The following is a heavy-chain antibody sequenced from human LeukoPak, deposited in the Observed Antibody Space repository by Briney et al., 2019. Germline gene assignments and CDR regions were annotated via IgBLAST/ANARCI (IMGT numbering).Heavy chain of an antibody. CDR1: GSTFTSYD. V-gene: IGHV1-8*01. J-gene: IGHJ4*02. D-gene: IGHD3-16*01. Sequence: ASVKVSCKASGSTFTSYDINWVRQATGQGLEWMGWMNPDRGNPGYAQKFQGRVTMTRNTSISTAYMELSSLRSEDTAVYYCARAKRLGGNYYFDYWGQGTLVAVSS. CDR2: MNPDRGNP. CDR3: ARAKRLGGNYYFDY.